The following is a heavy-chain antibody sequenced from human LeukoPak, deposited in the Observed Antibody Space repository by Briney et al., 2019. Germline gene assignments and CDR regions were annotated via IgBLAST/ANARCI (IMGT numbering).Heavy chain of an antibody. CDR2: IYYSGST. CDR1: GGSFSGYY. CDR3: AREDSSGYLFDY. J-gene: IGHJ4*02. Sequence: PSETLSLTCAVYGGSFSGYYWSWIRQPPGKGLEWIGYIYYSGSTNYNPSLKSRVTISVDTSKNQFSLKLSSVTAADTAVYYCAREDSSGYLFDYWGQGTLVTVSS. D-gene: IGHD3-22*01. V-gene: IGHV4-59*01.